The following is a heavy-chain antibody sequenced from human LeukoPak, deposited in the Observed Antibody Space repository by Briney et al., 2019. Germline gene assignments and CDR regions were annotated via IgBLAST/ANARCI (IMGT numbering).Heavy chain of an antibody. J-gene: IGHJ3*02. CDR2: IYYSGST. CDR3: ARPQNYYDSSGYSGAFDI. D-gene: IGHD3-22*01. Sequence: SETLSLTCTVSGGSISSYYWSWIRQPPEKGLEWIGYIYYSGSTNYNPSLKSRVTISVDTSKNQFSLKLSSVTAADTAVYYCARPQNYYDSSGYSGAFDIWGQGTMVTVSS. V-gene: IGHV4-59*08. CDR1: GGSISSYY.